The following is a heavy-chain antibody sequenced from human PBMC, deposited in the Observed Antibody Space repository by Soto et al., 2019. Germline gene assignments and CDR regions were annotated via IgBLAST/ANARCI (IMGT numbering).Heavy chain of an antibody. V-gene: IGHV3-23*01. Sequence: EVNLLESGGGVVQPGESLRISCVGSGFTFKNYAMTWVRQAPGKGLEWVSGTTGSGANKHYADSVRGRFTISRANSKKTLYLEMKSLRVEDTAVYYSAKDGDFGEDGPAEYFEHWGQGTLVTVSS. D-gene: IGHD4-17*01. CDR3: AKDGDFGEDGPAEYFEH. CDR1: GFTFKNYA. J-gene: IGHJ1*01. CDR2: TTGSGANK.